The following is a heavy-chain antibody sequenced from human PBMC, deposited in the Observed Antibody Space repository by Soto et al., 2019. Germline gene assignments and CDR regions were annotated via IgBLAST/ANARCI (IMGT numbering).Heavy chain of an antibody. CDR1: EFTFSNYA. CDR3: AKGGRQWLVTPDFNY. V-gene: IGHV3-23*01. D-gene: IGHD6-19*01. CDR2: ISYGGGTT. Sequence: GGSLRLSCAASEFTFSNYAMSWVRQAPGKGLEWVSAISYGGGTTHYADSVKGRFTISRDSSKNTVSLEMTSLRAEDTAVYYCAKGGRQWLVTPDFNYWGQGALVTVSS. J-gene: IGHJ4*02.